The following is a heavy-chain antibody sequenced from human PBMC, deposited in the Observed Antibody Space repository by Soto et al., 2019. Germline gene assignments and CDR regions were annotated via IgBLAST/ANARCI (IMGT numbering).Heavy chain of an antibody. CDR1: GYTFTSYA. CDR3: ARTQLWLRGAFDI. D-gene: IGHD5-18*01. J-gene: IGHJ3*02. Sequence: QVQLVQSGAEVKKPGASVKVSCKASGYTFTSYAIHWVCQAPGQRLEWMGWINAGNGNTKYSQNLQGRVTITRDTSASTAYMEVSSLRSEDTAVYYCARTQLWLRGAFDIWGQGTMVTVSS. CDR2: INAGNGNT. V-gene: IGHV1-3*01.